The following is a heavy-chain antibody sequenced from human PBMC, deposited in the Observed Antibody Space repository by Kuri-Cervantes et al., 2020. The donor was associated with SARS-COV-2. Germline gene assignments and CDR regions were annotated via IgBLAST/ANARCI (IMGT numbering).Heavy chain of an antibody. Sequence: GESLKISCAASGFTFSSYAMHWVRQAPGKGLEWVAVISYDGSNKYYADSMKGRYTISRDNSKNTLYLQMNSLRAEDTAVYYCARGFRAGPGEYFDLWGRGTPVTVSS. CDR1: GFTFSSYA. CDR2: ISYDGSNK. CDR3: ARGFRAGPGEYFDL. J-gene: IGHJ2*01. V-gene: IGHV3-30-3*01. D-gene: IGHD3-10*01.